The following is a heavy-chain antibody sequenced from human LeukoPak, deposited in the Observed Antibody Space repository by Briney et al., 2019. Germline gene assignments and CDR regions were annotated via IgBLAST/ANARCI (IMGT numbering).Heavy chain of an antibody. V-gene: IGHV1-69*05. J-gene: IGHJ3*02. CDR1: GGSFSSYA. CDR3: ARDSPDSSSWYRHDAFDI. D-gene: IGHD6-13*01. CDR2: IIPIFGTA. Sequence: ASAKVSCKASGGSFSSYAISWVRQAPGQGLEGMGGIIPIFGTANYAQKFQGRVTITTDESTSTAYMELRSLRSDDTAVYYCARDSPDSSSWYRHDAFDIXGQ.